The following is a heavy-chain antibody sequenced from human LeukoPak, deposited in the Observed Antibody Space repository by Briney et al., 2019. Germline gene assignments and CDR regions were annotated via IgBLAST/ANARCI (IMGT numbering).Heavy chain of an antibody. CDR1: GFTFSSYW. Sequence: GGSLRLSCAASGFTFSSYWMSWVRQAPGKGLEWVANIKQDGSEKSYVASVKGRFAISRDNATNSLYLQINSLRAEDTAVYFCARDMTGYCTSSSCFGGLCDYWGQGTLVTVSS. D-gene: IGHD2-2*01. J-gene: IGHJ4*02. CDR3: ARDMTGYCTSSSCFGGLCDY. V-gene: IGHV3-7*01. CDR2: IKQDGSEK.